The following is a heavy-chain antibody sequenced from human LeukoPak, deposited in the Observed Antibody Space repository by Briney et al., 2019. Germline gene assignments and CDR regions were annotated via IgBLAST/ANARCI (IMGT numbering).Heavy chain of an antibody. D-gene: IGHD3-10*01. CDR3: ARAETTMVRGVIILYYFDY. Sequence: SVKVSCEASGGTFSSYAISWVRQAPGQGLEWMGRIIPILGIANYAQKFQGRVTITADKSTSTAYMELSSLRSEDTAVYYCARAETTMVRGVIILYYFDYWGQGTLVTVSS. CDR2: IIPILGIA. V-gene: IGHV1-69*04. J-gene: IGHJ4*02. CDR1: GGTFSSYA.